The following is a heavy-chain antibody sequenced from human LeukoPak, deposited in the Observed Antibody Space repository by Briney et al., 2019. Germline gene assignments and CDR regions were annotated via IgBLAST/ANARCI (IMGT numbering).Heavy chain of an antibody. Sequence: GGSLRLPCAASGFTFSTYWMHWVRHAPGKGLVWVSRISHDGSSSSYADSVKGRFTISRDNAKNTLYLQMNSLRADDTAVYYCARAGYPYAFDIWGQGTMVTVSS. CDR3: ARAGYPYAFDI. CDR1: GFTFSTYW. D-gene: IGHD5-18*01. V-gene: IGHV3-74*01. CDR2: ISHDGSSS. J-gene: IGHJ3*02.